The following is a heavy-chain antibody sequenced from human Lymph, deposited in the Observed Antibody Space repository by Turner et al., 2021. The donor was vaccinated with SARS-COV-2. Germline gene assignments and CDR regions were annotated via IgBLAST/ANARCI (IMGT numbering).Heavy chain of an antibody. CDR2: FYKIGSI. CDR1: GVSISSQS. CDR3: ARHQGSTSGYDHGMNV. V-gene: IGHV4-59*08. Sequence: QLQLQESGPGLVRPSETLSLTCTVSGVSISSQSWSWIRQSPGRGLEWIGYFYKIGSIDYNPTLRSRVTISVDTSKNQLSLNLISMTAADTAVYYCARHQGSTSGYDHGMNVWGQGTAVIVSS. D-gene: IGHD1-1*01. J-gene: IGHJ6*02.